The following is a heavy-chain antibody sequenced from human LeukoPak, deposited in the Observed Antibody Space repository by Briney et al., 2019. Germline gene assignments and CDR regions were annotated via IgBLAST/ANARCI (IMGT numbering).Heavy chain of an antibody. CDR1: GFTFSSYS. CDR3: ASIAVAGPASHDY. CDR2: ISSSSSYI. V-gene: IGHV3-21*01. D-gene: IGHD6-19*01. Sequence: GGSLRLSRAASGFTFSSYSMNWVRQAPGKGLEWVSSISSSSSYIYYADSVKGRFTISRDNAKNSLYLQMNSLRAEDTAVYYCASIAVAGPASHDYWGQGTLVTVSS. J-gene: IGHJ4*02.